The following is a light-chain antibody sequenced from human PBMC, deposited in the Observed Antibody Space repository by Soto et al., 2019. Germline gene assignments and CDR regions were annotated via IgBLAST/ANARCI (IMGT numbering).Light chain of an antibody. CDR2: SAS. Sequence: EIVLTQSPGTLSLSPGERATLSCRANQSVTSNYLAWYQQKPGQAPRLLIYSASTRAPVIPDRFSGSGSGTDFTLTISRLEPEDFGVYYCQQYVSSPHAFGPGTKVDIK. CDR1: QSVTSNY. CDR3: QQYVSSPHA. V-gene: IGKV3-20*01. J-gene: IGKJ3*01.